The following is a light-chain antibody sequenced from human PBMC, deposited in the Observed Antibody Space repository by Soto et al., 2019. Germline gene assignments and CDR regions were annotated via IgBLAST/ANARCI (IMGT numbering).Light chain of an antibody. CDR1: QSISSW. CDR2: DAS. Sequence: DIQMTPSHSTLSASVGDRVTITCRASQSISSWMAWYQQKPGKAPKLLIYDASSLESGVPSRFSGSGSGTEFTLTISSLQPDDFATYYCQQYNSYWTFGQGTNVDIK. CDR3: QQYNSYWT. J-gene: IGKJ1*01. V-gene: IGKV1-5*01.